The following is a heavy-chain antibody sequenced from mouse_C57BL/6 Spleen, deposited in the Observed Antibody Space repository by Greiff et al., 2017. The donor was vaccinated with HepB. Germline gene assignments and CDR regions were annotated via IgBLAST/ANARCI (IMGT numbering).Heavy chain of an antibody. CDR1: GYTFTDYY. CDR3: ARYYSNPVYAMDY. V-gene: IGHV1-76*01. D-gene: IGHD2-5*01. Sequence: QVHVKQSGAELVRPGASVKLSCKASGYTFTDYYINWVKQRPGQGLEWIARIYPGSGNTYYNEKFKGKATLTAEKSSSTAYMQLSSLTSEDSAVYFCARYYSNPVYAMDYWGQGTSVTVSS. J-gene: IGHJ4*01. CDR2: IYPGSGNT.